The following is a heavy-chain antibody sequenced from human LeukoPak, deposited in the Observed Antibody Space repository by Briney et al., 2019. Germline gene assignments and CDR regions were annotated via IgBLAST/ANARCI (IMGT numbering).Heavy chain of an antibody. CDR3: TGDVYQH. CDR1: GFTVSTNY. D-gene: IGHD1-14*01. Sequence: GGSLRLSCAASGFTVSTNYMSWVRQAPGKGLEWVSVIYSDGRTYYADSVKGRFTISRDNSKNTLYLQMNSLRAEDTAVYYCTGDVYQHWGQGTLVTVSS. CDR2: IYSDGRT. J-gene: IGHJ1*01. V-gene: IGHV3-53*01.